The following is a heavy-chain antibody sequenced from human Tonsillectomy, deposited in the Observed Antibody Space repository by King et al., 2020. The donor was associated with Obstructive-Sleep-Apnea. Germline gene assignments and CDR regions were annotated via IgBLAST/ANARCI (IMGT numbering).Heavy chain of an antibody. Sequence: VQLQQWGAGLLKPSETLSLTCAVYGGSFSGYYWSWIRQPPGKGLEWIGEINHSGSTNYNPSLKSRVTISVDTSKNQFSLKLSSVTAADTAVYYCAREGYSYGYWVNYWGQGTLVTVSS. CDR2: INHSGST. CDR3: AREGYSYGYWVNY. CDR1: GGSFSGYY. D-gene: IGHD5-18*01. V-gene: IGHV4-34*01. J-gene: IGHJ4*02.